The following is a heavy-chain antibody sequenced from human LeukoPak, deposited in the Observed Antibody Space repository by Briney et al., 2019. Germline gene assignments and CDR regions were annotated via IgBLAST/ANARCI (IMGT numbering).Heavy chain of an antibody. D-gene: IGHD6-13*01. CDR1: GGTFSGYA. CDR3: ARGPFRDSSSWYLADY. CDR2: IIPIFGTA. V-gene: IGHV1-69*13. Sequence: SVKVSCKASGGTFSGYAISWVRQAPGQGLEWMGGIIPIFGTANYAQKSQGRVTITADESTSTAYMELSSLRSEDTAVYYCARGPFRDSSSWYLADYWGQGTLVTVSS. J-gene: IGHJ4*02.